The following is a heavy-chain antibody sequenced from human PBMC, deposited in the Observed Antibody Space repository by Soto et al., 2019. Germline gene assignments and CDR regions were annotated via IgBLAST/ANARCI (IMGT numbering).Heavy chain of an antibody. CDR1: GFTLSRSA. CDR2: IVAASGKT. CDR3: AATLDWGSSDFGGYPS. V-gene: IGHV1-58*01. Sequence: SVKVSCKGSGFTLSRSAVQWVRQARGQGLEWIGWIVAASGKTDYSQIFQERVTITRDMSTSTAYMELSSLSSEDTDVYYCAATLDWGSSDFGGYPSWDQGARVTVSA. J-gene: IGHJ4*02. D-gene: IGHD2-21*01.